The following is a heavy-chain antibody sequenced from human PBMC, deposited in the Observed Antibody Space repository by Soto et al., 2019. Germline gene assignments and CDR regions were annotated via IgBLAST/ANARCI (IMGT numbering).Heavy chain of an antibody. D-gene: IGHD6-13*01. Sequence: SVKVSCKASGGTFSSYAISWVRQAPGQGLEWMGGIIPIVGTGNYAQNFQGRVTITADESTSTAYMELSSLRSEDTAMYYCARDLRAAGRPGMDVWGQGTTVTVSS. J-gene: IGHJ6*02. CDR2: IIPIVGTG. CDR3: ARDLRAAGRPGMDV. CDR1: GGTFSSYA. V-gene: IGHV1-69*13.